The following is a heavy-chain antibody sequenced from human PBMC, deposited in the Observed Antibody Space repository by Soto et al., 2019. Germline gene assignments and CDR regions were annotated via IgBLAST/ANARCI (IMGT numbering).Heavy chain of an antibody. CDR2: ISHDGTNK. Sequence: PGGSLRLSCASSGFTFSSYAMNWVRQAPGKGLEWVALISHDGTNKYYAESMRGRFTISRDSSTNTLYLQMNSLRAADTAVYYCGRCTSTSCHLGSDYWGQGTTVTVSS. J-gene: IGHJ4*03. V-gene: IGHV3-30-3*01. CDR1: GFTFSSYA. D-gene: IGHD2-2*01. CDR3: GRCTSTSCHLGSDY.